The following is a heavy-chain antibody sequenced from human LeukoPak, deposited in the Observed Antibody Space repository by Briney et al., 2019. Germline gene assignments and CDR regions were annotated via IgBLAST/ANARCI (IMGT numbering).Heavy chain of an antibody. J-gene: IGHJ3*02. CDR3: ARDFYVSGSYYVDVFDI. Sequence: ASVKVSCKASGYTFTGYYMHWVRQAPGQGLEWRGWINPNSGGTNYAQKFQGRVTMTRDTSISTAYMELRSLRSDDTAVYYCARDFYVSGSYYVDVFDIWGQGTMVTVS. D-gene: IGHD3-10*01. CDR2: INPNSGGT. V-gene: IGHV1-2*02. CDR1: GYTFTGYY.